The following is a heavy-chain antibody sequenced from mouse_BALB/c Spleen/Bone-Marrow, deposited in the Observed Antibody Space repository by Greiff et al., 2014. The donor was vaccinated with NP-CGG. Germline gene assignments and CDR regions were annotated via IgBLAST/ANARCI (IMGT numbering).Heavy chain of an antibody. D-gene: IGHD2-4*01. J-gene: IGHJ2*01. CDR2: IYYSGTI. Sequence: EVKLQESGPGLVKPSQTVSLTCTVTGISITTGNYRWSWIRQFPGNKLEWIGYIYYSGTITYNPSLTSRTTITRDTSKNQFFLEMNSLTAEDTDTYYCARGAMITTGYFDYWGQGTTLTVSS. CDR1: GISITTGNYR. V-gene: IGHV3-5*02. CDR3: ARGAMITTGYFDY.